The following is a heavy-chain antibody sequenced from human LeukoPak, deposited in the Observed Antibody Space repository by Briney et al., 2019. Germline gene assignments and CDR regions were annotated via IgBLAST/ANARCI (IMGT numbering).Heavy chain of an antibody. J-gene: IGHJ4*02. D-gene: IGHD6-13*01. Sequence: SETLSLTCAVYGGSFSGCYWSWIRQPPGKGLEWIGEINHSGSTNYNPSLKSRVTISVDTSKNQFSLKLSSVTAADTAVYYCARESYSSSWYGDYFDYWGQGTLVTVSS. CDR1: GGSFSGCY. CDR2: INHSGST. CDR3: ARESYSSSWYGDYFDY. V-gene: IGHV4-34*01.